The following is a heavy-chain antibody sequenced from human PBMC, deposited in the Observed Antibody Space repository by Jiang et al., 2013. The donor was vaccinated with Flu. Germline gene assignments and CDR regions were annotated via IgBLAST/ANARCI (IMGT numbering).Heavy chain of an antibody. J-gene: IGHJ4*02. CDR2: T. CDR3: ASNSGSSYYFDY. Sequence: TRYSPSFQGHVTISADKSISTAYLQWNSLKASDTAMYYCASNSGSSYYFDYWGQGTLVTVSS. D-gene: IGHD5-12*01. V-gene: IGHV5-51*01.